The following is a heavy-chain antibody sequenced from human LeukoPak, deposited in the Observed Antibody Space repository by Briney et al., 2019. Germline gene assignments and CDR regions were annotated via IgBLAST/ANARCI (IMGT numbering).Heavy chain of an antibody. D-gene: IGHD3-10*01. V-gene: IGHV1-46*01. J-gene: IGHJ4*02. CDR1: GYTFTGYY. CDR2: INPSGGST. Sequence: ASAKVSCKASGYTFTGYYMHWVRQAPGQGLEWMGIINPSGGSTSYAQKFQGRVTMTRDTSTSTVYMELSSLRSEDTAVYYCARGSPRGSDRRPFDYWGQGTLVTVSS. CDR3: ARGSPRGSDRRPFDY.